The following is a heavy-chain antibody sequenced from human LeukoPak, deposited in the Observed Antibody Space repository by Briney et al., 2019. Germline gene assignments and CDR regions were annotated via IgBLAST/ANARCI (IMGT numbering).Heavy chain of an antibody. D-gene: IGHD3-22*01. J-gene: IGHJ3*02. CDR2: IYYSGST. CDR1: GFTFSRYSMN. Sequence: GSLRLSCAASGFTFSRYSMNWVRQPPGKGLEWIGSIYYSGSTYYNPSLKSRVTISVDTSKNQFSLKLSSVTAADTAVYYCARPPITMIVAGAFDIWGQGTMVTVSS. CDR3: ARPPITMIVAGAFDI. V-gene: IGHV4-39*01.